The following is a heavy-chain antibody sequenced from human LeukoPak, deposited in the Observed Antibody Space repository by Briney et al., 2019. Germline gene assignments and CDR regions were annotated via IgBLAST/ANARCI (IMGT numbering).Heavy chain of an antibody. Sequence: GESLKISCKGSGYSFTSYWIGWVRQMPGKGLEWMGIIYPGDSGTRYSPSFQGQVTISADKSISTAYLQWSSLKASDTAMYYCARMTPITMVRGVSHYFDYWGQGTLVTVSS. J-gene: IGHJ4*02. CDR1: GYSFTSYW. CDR2: IYPGDSGT. CDR3: ARMTPITMVRGVSHYFDY. D-gene: IGHD3-10*01. V-gene: IGHV5-51*01.